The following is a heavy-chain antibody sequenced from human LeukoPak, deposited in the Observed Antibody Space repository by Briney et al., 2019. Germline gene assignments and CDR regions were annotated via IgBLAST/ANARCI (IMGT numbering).Heavy chain of an antibody. D-gene: IGHD1-26*01. CDR2: IWYDGTNK. CDR3: AKDRPLFGTGSYYYFDL. CDR1: GFTFSSNN. V-gene: IGHV3-33*03. J-gene: IGHJ4*02. Sequence: GGSLRLSCASSGFTFSSNNMHWVRQAPGMGLEWVAAIWYDGTNKYYADSVKGRFTISRDNSKNTLFLQMNSLRAEDTAVYYCAKDRPLFGTGSYYYFDLWGQGTLVTVSS.